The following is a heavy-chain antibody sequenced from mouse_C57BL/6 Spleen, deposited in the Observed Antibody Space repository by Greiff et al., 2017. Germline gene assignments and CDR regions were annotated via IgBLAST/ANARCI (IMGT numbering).Heavy chain of an antibody. D-gene: IGHD2-4*01. CDR1: GFSFNTYA. V-gene: IGHV10-1*01. CDR3: VREGAVYDYPSYCDY. CDR2: IRSKSNNYAT. J-gene: IGHJ2*01. Sequence: EVKLMESGGGLVQPKGSLKLSCAASGFSFNTYAMNWVRQAPGKGLEWVARIRSKSNNYATYYADSVKDRFTISRDDSESMLYLQMNNLKTEDTAMYYCVREGAVYDYPSYCDYWGQGTTLTVSS.